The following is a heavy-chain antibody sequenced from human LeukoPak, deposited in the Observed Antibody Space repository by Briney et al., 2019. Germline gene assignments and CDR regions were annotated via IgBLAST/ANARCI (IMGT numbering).Heavy chain of an antibody. D-gene: IGHD3-9*01. J-gene: IGHJ6*02. CDR2: INPNSGGT. V-gene: IGHV1-2*02. CDR1: GYTFTGYY. CDR3: ARGEGDYDILTGPMTGVDV. Sequence: ASVKVSCKASGYTFTGYYMHWVRQAPGQGLEWMGWINPNSGGTNYAQKFQGRVTMTRDTSISTAYMELSRLRSDDTAVYYCARGEGDYDILTGPMTGVDVWGQGTTVTVSS.